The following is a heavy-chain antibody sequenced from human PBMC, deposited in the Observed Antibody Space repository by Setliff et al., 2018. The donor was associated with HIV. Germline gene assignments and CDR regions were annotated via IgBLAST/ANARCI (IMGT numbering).Heavy chain of an antibody. CDR1: GGSISSNW. CDR2: IYHSGST. CDR3: GGNGYYSIDY. J-gene: IGHJ4*02. V-gene: IGHV4-4*02. D-gene: IGHD3-22*01. Sequence: SETLSLTCAVSGGSISSNWWSWVRQSPGKGLEWIGEIYHSGSTHYNPSLQSRVTISVDKSRSQFSLKLNSVTAADTAVYYCGGNGYYSIDYWGQGTLVTVSS.